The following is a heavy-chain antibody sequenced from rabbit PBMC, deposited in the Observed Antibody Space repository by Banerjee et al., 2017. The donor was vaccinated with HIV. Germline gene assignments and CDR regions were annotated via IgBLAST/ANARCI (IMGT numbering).Heavy chain of an antibody. CDR2: IDNGNGNT. Sequence: QQQLVESEGGLVQPGGSLTLSCTASGFTISSSAMCWVRQAPGKRPEWITCIDNGNGNTYYASWAKGRFTISKTSSTTVTLQMTSLTAADTATYFCARDLAGVIGWNFDLWGQGTLVTVS. CDR3: ARDLAGVIGWNFDL. CDR1: GFTISSSA. J-gene: IGHJ4*01. D-gene: IGHD4-1*01. V-gene: IGHV1S47*01.